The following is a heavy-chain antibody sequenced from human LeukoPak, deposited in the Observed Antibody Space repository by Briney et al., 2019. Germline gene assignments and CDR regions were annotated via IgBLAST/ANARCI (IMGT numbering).Heavy chain of an antibody. V-gene: IGHV3-30-3*01. D-gene: IGHD1-20*01. CDR2: ISYDGSNK. J-gene: IGHJ4*02. CDR1: GFTFSSYA. Sequence: GRSLRLSCAASGFTFSSYAMHWVRQAPGKGLEWVAVISYDGSNKYYADSVKGRFTISRDNSKNTLYLQMNSLRAEDTAVYYCARDSITDPREDYWGQGTLVTVSS. CDR3: ARDSITDPREDY.